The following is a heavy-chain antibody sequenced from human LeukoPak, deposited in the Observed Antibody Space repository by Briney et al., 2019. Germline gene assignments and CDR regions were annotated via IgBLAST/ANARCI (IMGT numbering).Heavy chain of an antibody. Sequence: PGGSLRLSCAASGFTFNNYAMSWVRQAPGKGLEWIGSIYHSGSTYYNPSLKSRVTISVDTSKNQFSLKLSSVTAADTAVYYCARDYWEAMTVDYWGQGTLVTVSS. J-gene: IGHJ4*02. CDR1: GFTFNNYA. V-gene: IGHV4-38-2*02. CDR2: IYHSGST. D-gene: IGHD2-21*02. CDR3: ARDYWEAMTVDY.